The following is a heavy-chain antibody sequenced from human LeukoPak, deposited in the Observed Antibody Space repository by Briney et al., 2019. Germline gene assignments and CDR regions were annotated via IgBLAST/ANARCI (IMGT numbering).Heavy chain of an antibody. CDR2: ISSSGSSI. J-gene: IGHJ5*02. CDR1: GFTFSSYE. Sequence: PGGSLRLSCAASGFTFSSYEMNWFRQAPGKGLEWVSYISSSGSSIYYTDSVKGRFTISRDNAKNSLYLQMNSLRAEDTAVYYCARDLVVRGRWSWFDPRGQGTLVTVSS. D-gene: IGHD3-10*01. V-gene: IGHV3-48*03. CDR3: ARDLVVRGRWSWFDP.